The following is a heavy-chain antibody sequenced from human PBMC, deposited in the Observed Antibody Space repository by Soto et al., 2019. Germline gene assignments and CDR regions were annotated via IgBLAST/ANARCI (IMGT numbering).Heavy chain of an antibody. V-gene: IGHV3-23*01. Sequence: EVQLLESGGGFVPPGGSLRLSCAVSGFTFSSYAMSWVRQAPGKGLEWISYISGSGGRTYYADSVKGRFTISRDNSKNTVYLQMNSLRVEETAVYYCAKANSFSCSGTTCYAFYFDYWGQGTLVTVSS. D-gene: IGHD2-2*01. CDR3: AKANSFSCSGTTCYAFYFDY. CDR2: ISGSGGRT. J-gene: IGHJ4*02. CDR1: GFTFSSYA.